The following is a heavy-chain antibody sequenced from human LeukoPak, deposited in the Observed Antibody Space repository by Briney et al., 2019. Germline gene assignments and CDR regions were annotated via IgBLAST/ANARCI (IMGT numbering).Heavy chain of an antibody. V-gene: IGHV3-7*01. CDR3: ARVGARQILEY. CDR1: GFTFSGSA. CDR2: IKQDGGEK. Sequence: GGSLRLSCAVSGFTFSGSAMHWVRQASGKGLEWVANIKQDGGEKYYLDSVKGRFTVSRDNAKNSLYLQMSSLRAEDTAVYYCARVGARQILEYWGQGTLITVSS. D-gene: IGHD4-17*01. J-gene: IGHJ4*02.